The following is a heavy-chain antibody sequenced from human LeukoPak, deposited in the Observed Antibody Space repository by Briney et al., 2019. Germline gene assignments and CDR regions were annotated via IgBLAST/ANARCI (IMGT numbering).Heavy chain of an antibody. D-gene: IGHD3-3*01. J-gene: IGHJ4*02. CDR1: GGTFSSYA. CDR2: IIPIFGTA. Sequence: ASVKVSCKASGGTFSSYAISWVRQAPGQGLEWMGGIIPIFGTANYAQKFQGRVTITADESTSTAYMELSSLRSEDTAVYYCARAGLIRDFWSGHWFDYWGQGTLVTVSS. V-gene: IGHV1-69*13. CDR3: ARAGLIRDFWSGHWFDY.